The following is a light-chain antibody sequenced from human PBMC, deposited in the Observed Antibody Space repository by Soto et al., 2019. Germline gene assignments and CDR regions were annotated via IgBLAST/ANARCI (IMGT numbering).Light chain of an antibody. V-gene: IGLV2-14*03. Sequence: SALTEPASVSGSPGQSITISCTGTSSDVGDYNFVSWYQQHPGKAPKLMIYDVSNRPSGVSDRFSGSKSGNAASLTISGLQAEYEADYYCSSYTSSSTVFGTGTKLTVL. CDR1: SSDVGDYNF. J-gene: IGLJ1*01. CDR3: SSYTSSSTV. CDR2: DVS.